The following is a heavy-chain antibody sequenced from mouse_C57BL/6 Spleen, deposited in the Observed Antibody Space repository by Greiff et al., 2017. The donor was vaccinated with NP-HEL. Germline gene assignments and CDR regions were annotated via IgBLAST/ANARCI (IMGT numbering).Heavy chain of an antibody. CDR2: LYPGNSDT. V-gene: IGHV1-5*01. Sequence: EVQLQQSGTVLARPGASVKMSCKTSGYTFTSYWMPWVKPRPGQGLVWIGALYPGNSDTSYNQKFKGKAKLTAVTSASTAYMERSSLTNEDSAGYDCTSSSYGVAYWGQGTLVTVSA. D-gene: IGHD1-1*01. J-gene: IGHJ3*01. CDR1: GYTFTSYW. CDR3: TSSSYGVAY.